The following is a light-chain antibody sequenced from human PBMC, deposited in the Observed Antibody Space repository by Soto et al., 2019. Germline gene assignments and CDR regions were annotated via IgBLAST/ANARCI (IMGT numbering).Light chain of an antibody. CDR3: QQYDNWPLIT. J-gene: IGKJ5*01. CDR1: QSVSSN. V-gene: IGKV3-15*01. Sequence: EIVLTQSPGTLSLSPGERATLSCRASQSVSSNYLAWYQQKPGQAPKVLIYRASIRATGIPARFSGSGSGTAFTLTISSLQSEDFALYYCQQYDNWPLITFGQGTRLEIK. CDR2: RAS.